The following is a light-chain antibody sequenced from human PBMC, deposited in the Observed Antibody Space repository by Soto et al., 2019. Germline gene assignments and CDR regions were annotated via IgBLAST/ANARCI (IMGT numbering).Light chain of an antibody. CDR2: GAS. CDR1: QIFSSSY. CDR3: QQYGSSPYT. J-gene: IGKJ2*01. V-gene: IGKV3-20*01. Sequence: EIVLTQSPGTLSLSPGERATLSCRASQIFSSSYLAWYQQKPGQAPRLLIYGASNRSTGIPDRFSGGGSGTDFTLTISRLEPEDFAVFYCQQYGSSPYTFGQGTKLEIK.